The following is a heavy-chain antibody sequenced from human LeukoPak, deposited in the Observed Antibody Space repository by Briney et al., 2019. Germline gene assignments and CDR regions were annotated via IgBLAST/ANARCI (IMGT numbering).Heavy chain of an antibody. CDR1: GFTFSSYA. D-gene: IGHD6-13*01. CDR3: AKDRVYSSSWYYYFDY. CDR2: ISGNGGYT. J-gene: IGHJ4*02. Sequence: QTGGSLRLSCAASGFTFSSYAMSWVRQAPGKGLEWVSAISGNGGYTYYADSVKGRFTISRDNSKNTLYLQMNSLRAEDTAVYYCAKDRVYSSSWYYYFDYWGQGTLVTVSS. V-gene: IGHV3-23*01.